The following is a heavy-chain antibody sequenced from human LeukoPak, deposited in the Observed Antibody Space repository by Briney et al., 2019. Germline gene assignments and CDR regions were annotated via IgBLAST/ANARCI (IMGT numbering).Heavy chain of an antibody. J-gene: IGHJ4*02. D-gene: IGHD3-3*01. V-gene: IGHV3-7*01. CDR3: ARDLSEYDFWSGYYGGGDFDY. CDR1: GFTFSSYW. Sequence: PGGSLRLSCAASGFTFSSYWMSWVHQAPGKGLEWVANIKQDGSEKYYVDSVKGRFTISRDNAKNSLYLQMNSLRAEDTAVYYCARDLSEYDFWSGYYGGGDFDYWGQGTLVTVSS. CDR2: IKQDGSEK.